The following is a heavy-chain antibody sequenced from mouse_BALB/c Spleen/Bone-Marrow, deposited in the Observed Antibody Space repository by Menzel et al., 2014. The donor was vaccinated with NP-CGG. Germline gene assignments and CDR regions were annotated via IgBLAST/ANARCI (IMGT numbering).Heavy chain of an antibody. CDR2: ISSGGSYT. D-gene: IGHD2-4*01. Sequence: EVKVAESGGGLVKPGGSLKLSCADSGFTFSSYAMSWVRQTPEKRLEWVATISSGGSYTYYQDSVKGRFTIARDNAKNTLYQQMSSLRSEDTAMYFCARRGITRLLDYWGQGTPRTVSS. J-gene: IGHJ2*01. V-gene: IGHV5-9-1*01. CDR1: GFTFSSYA. CDR3: ARRGITRLLDY.